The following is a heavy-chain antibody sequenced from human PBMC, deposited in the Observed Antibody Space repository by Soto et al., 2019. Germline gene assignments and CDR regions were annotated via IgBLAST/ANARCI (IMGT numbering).Heavy chain of an antibody. Sequence: SETLSLTCTVSGGSISSYYWSWIRQXPGKGLEWIVYIYYSGSTNYNPSLKSRVTISVDTSKNQFSLKLSSVTAADTAVYYCARQEAQTRAREVAGNGLDYWGQGTLVTVSS. V-gene: IGHV4-59*08. CDR2: IYYSGST. J-gene: IGHJ4*02. CDR3: ARQEAQTRAREVAGNGLDY. CDR1: GGSISSYY. D-gene: IGHD6-19*01.